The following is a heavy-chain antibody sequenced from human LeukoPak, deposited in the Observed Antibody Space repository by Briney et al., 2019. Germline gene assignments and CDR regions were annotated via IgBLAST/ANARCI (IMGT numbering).Heavy chain of an antibody. Sequence: KRGESLKISCKGSGYSFTSYWIGWVRQMPGKGLEWMGIIYPGDSDTRYSPSLQGQVTISADKSTTTAYLQWSSLKASDTAIYYCARQVGSAWYYFDYWGQGTQVTVSS. CDR1: GYSFTSYW. CDR3: ARQVGSAWYYFDY. V-gene: IGHV5-51*01. D-gene: IGHD6-19*01. CDR2: IYPGDSDT. J-gene: IGHJ4*02.